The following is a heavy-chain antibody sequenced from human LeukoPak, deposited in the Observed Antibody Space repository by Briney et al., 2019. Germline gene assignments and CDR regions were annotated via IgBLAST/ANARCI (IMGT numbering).Heavy chain of an antibody. CDR3: ARVLDGKDAFDI. V-gene: IGHV1-69*04. CDR1: GGTFSSYA. J-gene: IGHJ3*02. CDR2: IIPIFGIA. D-gene: IGHD1-26*01. Sequence: SVKVSCKASGGTFSSYAISWVRQAPGQGLEWMGRIIPIFGIANYAQKFQGRVTITADKSTSTAYMELSSLRSEDTAVYYCARVLDGKDAFDIWGQGTMATVSS.